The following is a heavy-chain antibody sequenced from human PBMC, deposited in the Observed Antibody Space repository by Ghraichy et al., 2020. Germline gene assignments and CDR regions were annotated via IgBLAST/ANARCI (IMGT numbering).Heavy chain of an antibody. CDR3: ARGGVLRYFDWLSLPRSELDY. CDR2: ISAYNGNT. J-gene: IGHJ4*02. D-gene: IGHD3-9*01. Sequence: ASVKVSCKASGYTFTSYGISWVRQAPGQGLEWMGWISAYNGNTNYAQKLQGRVTMTTDTSTSTAYMELRSLRSDDTAVYYCARGGVLRYFDWLSLPRSELDYWGQGTLVTVSS. V-gene: IGHV1-18*04. CDR1: GYTFTSYG.